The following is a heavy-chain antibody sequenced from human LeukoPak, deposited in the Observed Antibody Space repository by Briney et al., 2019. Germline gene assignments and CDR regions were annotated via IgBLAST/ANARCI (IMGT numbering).Heavy chain of an antibody. CDR1: GFTFTNFW. CDR2: IHPEGNEK. D-gene: IGHD2/OR15-2a*01. Sequence: GGSLRLSXAVSGFTFTNFWMSWVRQAPGRGLEWVANIHPEGNEKYHVESVKGRFTISRDNTKNLLFLQMNGLRVEDTAVYYCARGDDFPGDHWGQGTLVTVSS. J-gene: IGHJ4*02. CDR3: ARGDDFPGDH. V-gene: IGHV3-7*04.